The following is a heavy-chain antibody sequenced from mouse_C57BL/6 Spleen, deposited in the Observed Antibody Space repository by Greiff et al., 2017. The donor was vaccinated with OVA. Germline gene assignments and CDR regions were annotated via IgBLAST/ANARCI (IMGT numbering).Heavy chain of an antibody. CDR2: IDPSDSET. Sequence: QVQLKQPGAELVRPGSSVKLSCKASGYTFTSYWMHWVKQRPIQGLEWIGNIDPSDSETHYNQKFKDKATLTVDKSSSTAYMQLSSLTSEDSAVYYCARYDYNAMDYWGQGTSVTVSS. J-gene: IGHJ4*01. V-gene: IGHV1-52*01. CDR3: ARYDYNAMDY. CDR1: GYTFTSYW.